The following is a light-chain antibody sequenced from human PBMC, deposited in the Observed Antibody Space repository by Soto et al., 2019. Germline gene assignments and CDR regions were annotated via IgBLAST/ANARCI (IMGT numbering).Light chain of an antibody. Sequence: EIVLTQSPATLSLSPGERATLSCRASQSVSSYLAWYQQKPGQPPRLLIYDASNRATGIPARFSGSGSGTDFTLTISSLEPEDFAVYFCQQRSNWRMTFGQGTKVEIK. CDR2: DAS. V-gene: IGKV3-11*01. CDR3: QQRSNWRMT. J-gene: IGKJ1*01. CDR1: QSVSSY.